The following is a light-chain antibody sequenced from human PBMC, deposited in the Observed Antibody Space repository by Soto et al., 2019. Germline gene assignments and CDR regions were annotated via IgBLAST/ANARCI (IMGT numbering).Light chain of an antibody. V-gene: IGLV2-14*03. J-gene: IGLJ2*01. CDR3: RSYTSSSTVV. CDR1: SSDVGAYNY. Sequence: QSALTQPASVSGSPGQSITISCTGTSSDVGAYNYVSWYQQHPGKAPKLMIYDVTNRPSGVSNRFSGSKSGNTASLTISGLQAEDEADYYCRSYTSSSTVVFGGGTKVTVL. CDR2: DVT.